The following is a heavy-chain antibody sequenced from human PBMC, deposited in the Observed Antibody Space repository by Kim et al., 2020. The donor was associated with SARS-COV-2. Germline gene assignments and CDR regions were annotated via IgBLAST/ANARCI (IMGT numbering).Heavy chain of an antibody. D-gene: IGHD2-8*01. J-gene: IGHJ6*02. CDR3: ASNLICSNGACFRRLFHFAVDV. CDR1: GYTLTELS. V-gene: IGHV1-24*01. CDR2: FDPANGEI. Sequence: ASVKVSCKVSGYTLTELSMHWVRQAPGKGLEWMGGFDPANGEIVYAPDFQGRLTVTEDSSTGTASMELVSLTSEDTAVYYCASNLICSNGACFRRLFHFAVDVWGHGTTVTVSS.